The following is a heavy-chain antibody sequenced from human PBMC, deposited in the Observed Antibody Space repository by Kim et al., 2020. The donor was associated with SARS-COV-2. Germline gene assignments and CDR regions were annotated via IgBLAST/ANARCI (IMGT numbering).Heavy chain of an antibody. Sequence: ASVKVSCKASGYTFTSYAMHWVRQAPGQRLEWMGWINAGNGNTKYSQKFQGRVTITRDTSASTAYMELSSLRSEDTAVYYCARDRRTIAGSSWYALNYWGQGTLVTVSS. V-gene: IGHV1-3*01. J-gene: IGHJ4*02. D-gene: IGHD6-13*01. CDR1: GYTFTSYA. CDR3: ARDRRTIAGSSWYALNY. CDR2: INAGNGNT.